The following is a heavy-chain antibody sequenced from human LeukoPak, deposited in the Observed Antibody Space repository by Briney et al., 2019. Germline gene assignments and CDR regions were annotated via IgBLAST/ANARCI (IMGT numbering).Heavy chain of an antibody. J-gene: IGHJ4*02. V-gene: IGHV3-23*01. CDR1: GFTFSSFP. D-gene: IGHD6-25*01. Sequence: GGSLRLSCAASGFTFSSFPMSWVRQAPGKGLQWVSGITGRGGNTYYADSVEGRFTISRDNSKNTLSLQMDSLRAEDAAVYYCARDRAAFDSWGQGTLVTVSS. CDR3: ARDRAAFDS. CDR2: ITGRGGNT.